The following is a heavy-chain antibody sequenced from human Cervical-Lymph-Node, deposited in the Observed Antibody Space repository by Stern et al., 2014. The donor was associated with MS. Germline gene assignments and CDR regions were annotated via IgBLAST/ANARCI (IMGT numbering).Heavy chain of an antibody. D-gene: IGHD5-18*01. V-gene: IGHV1-8*01. J-gene: IGHJ5*02. Sequence: QVQLVESGAEVKKPGASVKVSCTASGYTFTSYDINWVRQATGQGLEWMGWVSPNSGYTGYAQRFQGRVTMTRNTSISTAYMELSSLRSEDTAVYYCARVFSGDGLPLDRYSYGFLAWGQGTLVTVSS. CDR2: VSPNSGYT. CDR3: ARVFSGDGLPLDRYSYGFLA. CDR1: GYTFTSYD.